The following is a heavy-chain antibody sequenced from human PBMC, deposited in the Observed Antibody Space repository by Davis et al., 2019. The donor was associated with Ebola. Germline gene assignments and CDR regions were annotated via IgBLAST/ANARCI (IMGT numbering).Heavy chain of an antibody. CDR2: MSGSGDAR. D-gene: IGHD6-13*01. Sequence: GESLKISCEASGFSFNTYAMNWVRQAPGRGPEWVSAMSGSGDARYYADSVKGRFTISRDNSKNTLYLQMNSLRAEDTAVYYCARVTRYSSSWYDSWGQGTLVTVSS. CDR3: ARVTRYSSSWYDS. CDR1: GFSFNTYA. J-gene: IGHJ5*01. V-gene: IGHV3-23*01.